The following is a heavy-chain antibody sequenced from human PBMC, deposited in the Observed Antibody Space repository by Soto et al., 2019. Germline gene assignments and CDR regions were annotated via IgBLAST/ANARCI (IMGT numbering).Heavy chain of an antibody. V-gene: IGHV4-39*01. CDR2: IYYSGST. D-gene: IGHD3-3*01. CDR3: ASLEVIILRVFDY. J-gene: IGHJ4*02. Sequence: SETLSLTCTVSGGSISSSSYYWGWIRQPPGKGLEWIGSIYYSGSTYYNPSLKSRVTISVDTSKNQFSLKLSSVTAADTAVYYCASLEVIILRVFDYWGQGTLVTVSS. CDR1: GGSISSSSYY.